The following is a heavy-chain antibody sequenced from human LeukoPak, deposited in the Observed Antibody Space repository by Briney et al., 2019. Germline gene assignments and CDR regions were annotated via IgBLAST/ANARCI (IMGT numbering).Heavy chain of an antibody. V-gene: IGHV3-21*01. J-gene: IGHJ1*01. CDR3: ARDGSYYGEYFQH. CDR1: GFTFSSYS. CDR2: ISSSSSYI. Sequence: GGSLRLSCAASGFTFSSYSMNWDRQAPGKGLEWVSSISSSSSYIYYADSVKGRFTISRDNAKNSLYLQMNSLRAEDTAVYYCARDGSYYGEYFQHWGQGTLVTVSS. D-gene: IGHD1-26*01.